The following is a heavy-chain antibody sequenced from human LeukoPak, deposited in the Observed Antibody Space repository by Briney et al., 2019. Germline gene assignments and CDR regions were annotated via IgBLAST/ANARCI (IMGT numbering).Heavy chain of an antibody. CDR3: ARDKAVTPVRDAFDI. CDR1: GFTFSSYA. V-gene: IGHV3-48*01. Sequence: GGSLRLSCAASGFTFSSYAMSWVRQAPGKGLEWVSYISSSSSTIYYADSVKGRFTISRDNAKNSLYLQMNSLRAEDTAVYYCARDKAVTPVRDAFDIWGQGTMVTVSS. J-gene: IGHJ3*02. D-gene: IGHD4-17*01. CDR2: ISSSSSTI.